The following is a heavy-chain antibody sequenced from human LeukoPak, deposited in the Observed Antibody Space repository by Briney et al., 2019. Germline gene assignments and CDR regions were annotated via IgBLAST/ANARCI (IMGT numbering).Heavy chain of an antibody. CDR3: ARVAYCGGDCYYFAFDY. D-gene: IGHD2-21*02. J-gene: IGHJ4*02. CDR2: INHSGST. CDR1: GGSFSGYY. V-gene: IGHV4-34*01. Sequence: SETPSLTCAVYGGSFSGYYWSWIRQPPGKGLEWIGEINHSGSTNYNPSLKSRVTISVDTSKNQFSLKLSSVTAADTAVYYCARVAYCGGDCYYFAFDYWGQGTLVTVSS.